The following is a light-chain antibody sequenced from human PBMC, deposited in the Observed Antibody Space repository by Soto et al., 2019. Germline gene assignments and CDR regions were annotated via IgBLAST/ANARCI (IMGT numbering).Light chain of an antibody. CDR2: DVR. V-gene: IGLV2-14*01. J-gene: IGLJ3*02. Sequence: QSVLTQPASVSGSPGQSITISCTGTSSDVGGYNYVSWYQQHPGKAPKLMIYDVRNRPSGVSNRFSGSKSGNTASLTISGLQAEDEADYYCSSYTSSSKVFGGGTKLTVL. CDR1: SSDVGGYNY. CDR3: SSYTSSSKV.